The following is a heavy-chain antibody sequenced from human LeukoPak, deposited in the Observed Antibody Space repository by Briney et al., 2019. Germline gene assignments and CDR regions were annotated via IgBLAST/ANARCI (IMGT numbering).Heavy chain of an antibody. CDR3: AKKWLFGFDY. V-gene: IGHV3-23*01. CDR2: ISGSGGST. CDR1: AFPFSNYA. D-gene: IGHD5-12*01. J-gene: IGHJ4*02. Sequence: GGSLRLSCVASAFPFSNYAMTWVRQAPGKGPEWVSAISGSGGSTYYADSVKGRFTISRDNSKNTLYLQMNSLRAEDTAVYYCAKKWLFGFDYWGQGTLVTVSS.